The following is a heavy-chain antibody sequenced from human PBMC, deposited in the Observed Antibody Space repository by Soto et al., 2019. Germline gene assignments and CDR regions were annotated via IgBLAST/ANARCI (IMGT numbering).Heavy chain of an antibody. J-gene: IGHJ6*02. CDR1: GFTFSSYS. CDR3: ARDRDSSSGTHFLGYLHGMDV. D-gene: IGHD6-13*01. CDR2: ISSSSSYI. V-gene: IGHV3-21*01. Sequence: GGSLILSCAASGFTFSSYSMNWVRQAPGKGLEWVSSISSSSSYIYYADSVKGRFTISRDNAKNSLYLQMNSLRAEDTAVYYCARDRDSSSGTHFLGYLHGMDVWGQGTTVTVSS.